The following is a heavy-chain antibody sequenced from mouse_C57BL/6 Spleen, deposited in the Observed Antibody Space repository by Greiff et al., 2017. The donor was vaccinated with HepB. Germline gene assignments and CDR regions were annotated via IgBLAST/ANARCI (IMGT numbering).Heavy chain of an antibody. Sequence: EVQRVESGGGLVKPGGSLKLSCAASGFTFSSYAMSWVRQTPEKRLEWVATISDGGSYTYYPDNVKGRFTISRDNAKNNLYLQMSHLKSEDTAMYYCARDQGYDEGAWFAYWGQGTLVTVSA. CDR2: ISDGGSYT. CDR3: ARDQGYDEGAWFAY. J-gene: IGHJ3*01. CDR1: GFTFSSYA. D-gene: IGHD2-2*01. V-gene: IGHV5-4*01.